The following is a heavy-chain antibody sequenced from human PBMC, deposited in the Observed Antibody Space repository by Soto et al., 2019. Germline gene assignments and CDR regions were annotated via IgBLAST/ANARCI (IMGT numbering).Heavy chain of an antibody. J-gene: IGHJ6*03. CDR3: AKDPQEGLGYFSGGSCYSKDYYYYMDV. Sequence: GGSLRLSCAASGFTFSSYALNWVRQAPGKGLEWVSTISGTGGSTYYADSVKGRFTISRDNSKNTLYLQMNSLRAEDTAVYYCAKDPQEGLGYFSGGSCYSKDYYYYMDVWGKGTTVTVSS. V-gene: IGHV3-23*01. D-gene: IGHD2-15*01. CDR2: ISGTGGST. CDR1: GFTFSSYA.